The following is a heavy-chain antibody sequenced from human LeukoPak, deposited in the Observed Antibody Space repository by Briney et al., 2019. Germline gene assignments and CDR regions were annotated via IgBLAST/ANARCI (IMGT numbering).Heavy chain of an antibody. V-gene: IGHV1-58*02. D-gene: IGHD3-22*01. CDR3: ARSYYYDSSGYYHGFIDY. CDR1: GFTFTSSA. CDR2: IVVGSGNT. Sequence: SVKVSCKASGFTFTSSAMQWVRQARGQRLEWIGWIVVGSGNTNYAQKFQERVTITRDMSTSTAYMELSSLRSEDTAVYYCARSYYYDSSGYYHGFIDYWGQGTLVTVSS. J-gene: IGHJ4*02.